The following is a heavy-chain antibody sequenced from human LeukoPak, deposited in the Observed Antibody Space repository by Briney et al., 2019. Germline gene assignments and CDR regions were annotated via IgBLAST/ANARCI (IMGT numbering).Heavy chain of an antibody. D-gene: IGHD3-22*01. CDR2: IYSGGST. CDR1: GFTVSSNY. Sequence: GGPLRLSCAASGFTVSSNYMSWVRQAPGKGLEWVSVIYSGGSTYYADSVKGRFTISRDNSKNTLYLQMNSLRAEDTAVYYCARDWYDSSGYIDDYWGQGTLVTVSS. J-gene: IGHJ4*02. CDR3: ARDWYDSSGYIDDY. V-gene: IGHV3-66*02.